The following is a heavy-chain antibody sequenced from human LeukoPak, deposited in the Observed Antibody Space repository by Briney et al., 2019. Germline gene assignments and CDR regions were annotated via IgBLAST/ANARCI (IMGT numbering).Heavy chain of an antibody. CDR1: GFTFSSCG. Sequence: GGSLRLSCAASGFTFSSCGFNWVRQAPGKGLEWVSYIGPTGTDRYYADSVRGRFTISRDNAKNSMYLQMDSLRDEDTAVYYCATETIGRHYDYWGQGTLLTVSS. CDR2: IGPTGTDR. CDR3: ATETIGRHYDY. D-gene: IGHD1-14*01. V-gene: IGHV3-21*01. J-gene: IGHJ4*02.